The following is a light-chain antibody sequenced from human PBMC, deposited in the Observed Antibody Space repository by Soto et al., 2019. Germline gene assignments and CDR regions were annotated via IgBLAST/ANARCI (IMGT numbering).Light chain of an antibody. J-gene: IGKJ3*01. CDR2: DAS. V-gene: IGKV3-11*01. Sequence: EIVLTQSPATLSLSPGERATLSCRASQSVSSYLAWYQQKPGQAPRLLIYDASNRATGIPSRLIGSGSGTDFTLTISSLEPEDFAVYYCQQRSNWPRGTFGPGTKVDIK. CDR3: QQRSNWPRGT. CDR1: QSVSSY.